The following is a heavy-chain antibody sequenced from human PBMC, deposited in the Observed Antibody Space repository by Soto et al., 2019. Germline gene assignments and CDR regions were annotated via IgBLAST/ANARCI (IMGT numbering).Heavy chain of an antibody. CDR1: GFTFSSYA. Sequence: PGGSLRLSCAASGFTFSSYAMSWVRQAPGKRLEWDSASSGSGGSTYYEDSVKGRFTITRDNPENTLYLQMNSLRAEDTAVYYCAKPPLFWSGHFDYWGQGTLVTVSS. CDR2: SSGSGGST. CDR3: AKPPLFWSGHFDY. V-gene: IGHV3-23*01. D-gene: IGHD3-3*01. J-gene: IGHJ4*02.